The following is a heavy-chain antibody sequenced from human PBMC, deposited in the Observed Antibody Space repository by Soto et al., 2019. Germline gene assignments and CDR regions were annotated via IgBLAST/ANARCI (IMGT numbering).Heavy chain of an antibody. CDR1: GFTFSVYS. CDR2: ITSDTKTI. Sequence: EVQLVESGGDLVQRGGSLRLSCVASGFTFSVYSMNWVRQAPGKGLEWFSYITSDTKTIKYADSVKGRFTISRDNAKNSVLLQMNSLRGEDTAVYYCAGSVEGHFDYWGQGTVVTVSS. CDR3: AGSVEGHFDY. V-gene: IGHV3-48*01. J-gene: IGHJ4*02.